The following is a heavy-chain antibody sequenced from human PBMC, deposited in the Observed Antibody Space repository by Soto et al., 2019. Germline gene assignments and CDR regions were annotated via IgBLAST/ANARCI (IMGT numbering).Heavy chain of an antibody. CDR3: ARVRVYYDFWCAKTENYYYYGMDV. J-gene: IGHJ6*02. Sequence: ASVNVSCKASGYTFTSYYMHWVRQAPGQGLEWMGIINPSGGSTSYAQKFQGRVTMTRDTSTSTVYMELSSLRSEDTAVYYCARVRVYYDFWCAKTENYYYYGMDVWGQGTTVTVSS. CDR1: GYTFTSYY. CDR2: INPSGGST. D-gene: IGHD3-3*01. V-gene: IGHV1-46*01.